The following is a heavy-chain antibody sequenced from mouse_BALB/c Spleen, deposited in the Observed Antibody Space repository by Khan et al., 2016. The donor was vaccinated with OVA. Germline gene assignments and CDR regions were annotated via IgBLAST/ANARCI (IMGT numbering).Heavy chain of an antibody. V-gene: IGHV1-20*02. D-gene: IGHD1-1*01. CDR1: GYSFTGYF. CDR2: INPHIGET. CDR3: ARKNGSDFDY. Sequence: EVKLVESGPELVKPGASVKISCKASGYSFTGYFMNWVMQSHGKSLEWIGRINPHIGETLYNQKFKGKATLTVDESSSTAHMELRSLASEDSAVYYCARKNGSDFDYWGQGTTLTVSS. J-gene: IGHJ2*01.